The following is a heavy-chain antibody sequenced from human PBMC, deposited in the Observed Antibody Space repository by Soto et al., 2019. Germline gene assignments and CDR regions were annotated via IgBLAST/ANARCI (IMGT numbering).Heavy chain of an antibody. CDR2: INWNSLNI. J-gene: IGHJ4*02. Sequence: EVQLVESGGGLVQPGRSLRLSCAASGFTFDNYGMHWVRQVPGKGLEWVSGINWNSLNIDYADAVKGRFTVSRDNAKNSLYLQMNSLRGEDTALYYCAKDVGYKFGPFDSWGQGTLVTVSS. V-gene: IGHV3-9*01. D-gene: IGHD5-18*01. CDR3: AKDVGYKFGPFDS. CDR1: GFTFDNYG.